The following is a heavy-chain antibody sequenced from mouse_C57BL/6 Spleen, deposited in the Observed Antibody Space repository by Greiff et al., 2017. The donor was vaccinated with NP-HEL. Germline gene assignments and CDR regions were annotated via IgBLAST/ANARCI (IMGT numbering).Heavy chain of an antibody. CDR2: IYPRSGNT. CDR3: ARTDSSGSHFDY. D-gene: IGHD3-2*02. CDR1: GYTFTSYG. Sequence: VQLQESGAELARPGASVKLSCKASGYTFTSYGISWVKQRTGQGLEWIGEIYPRSGNTYYNEKFKGKATLTADKSSSTAYMELRSLTSEDSAVYFCARTDSSGSHFDYWGQGTTLTVSS. J-gene: IGHJ2*01. V-gene: IGHV1-81*01.